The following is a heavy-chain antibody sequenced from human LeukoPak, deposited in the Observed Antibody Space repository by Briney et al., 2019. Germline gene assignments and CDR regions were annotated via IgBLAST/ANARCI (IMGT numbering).Heavy chain of an antibody. Sequence: ASVKVSCKASGGTFSSYAISWVRQAPGQGLEWMGRIIPILGIANYAQKFQGRVTITADKSTSTAYMELSSLRSEDTAVYYCARDSWIAAAGSGYWRQGTLVSVSS. CDR2: IIPILGIA. CDR1: GGTFSSYA. D-gene: IGHD6-13*01. J-gene: IGHJ4*02. CDR3: ARDSWIAAAGSGY. V-gene: IGHV1-69*04.